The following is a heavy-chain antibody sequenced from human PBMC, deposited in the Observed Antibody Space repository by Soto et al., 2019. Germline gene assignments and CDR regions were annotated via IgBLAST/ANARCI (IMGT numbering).Heavy chain of an antibody. V-gene: IGHV3-48*02. D-gene: IGHD4-17*01. Sequence: EVQLVESGGGSVQPGGSLRLSCEASGFTFSRYNMNWVRQAPGKGLEWVAYISSGSGTIYYADSVKGRFTISRDNAKNSLYLQMNSLRDEDTAVYYCAKTDYGIDYWGQGTLVTVSS. CDR2: ISSGSGTI. CDR1: GFTFSRYN. J-gene: IGHJ4*02. CDR3: AKTDYGIDY.